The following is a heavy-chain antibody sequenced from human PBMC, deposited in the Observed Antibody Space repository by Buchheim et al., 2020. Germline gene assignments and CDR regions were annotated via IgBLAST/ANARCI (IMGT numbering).Heavy chain of an antibody. D-gene: IGHD2-2*01. CDR1: GFTFSSYS. V-gene: IGHV3-48*01. Sequence: EVQLVESGGGLVQPGGSLRLSCAASGFTFSSYSMNWVRQAPGKGLEWVSYISSSSGTIYYADSVKGRFTISRDNAKNSLYLQMNSLRAEDTAVYYCARYSSTRELYYFDYWGQGTL. CDR3: ARYSSTRELYYFDY. CDR2: ISSSSGTI. J-gene: IGHJ4*02.